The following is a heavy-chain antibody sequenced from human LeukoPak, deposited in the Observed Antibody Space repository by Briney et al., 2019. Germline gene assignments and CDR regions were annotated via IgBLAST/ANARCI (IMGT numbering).Heavy chain of an antibody. J-gene: IGHJ4*02. CDR1: GVTSNY. Sequence: GGSLRLSCVASGVTSNYMTWVRQAPGKGLEWVSVIYNGGTTYYADSVKGRFTISRDNSKSTLFVYLQMNSLRTDDTALYYCAGGGEAARSLAYWGQGALVTVSS. CDR2: IYNGGTT. CDR3: AGGGEAARSLAY. V-gene: IGHV3-66*02. D-gene: IGHD6-6*01.